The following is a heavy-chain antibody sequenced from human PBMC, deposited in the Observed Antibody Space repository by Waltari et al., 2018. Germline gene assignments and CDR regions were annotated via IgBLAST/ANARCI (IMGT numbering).Heavy chain of an antibody. CDR2: IYYSGST. Sequence: QLQLQESGPGLVKPSETLSITCTVSVGSISSSSYYWGWIRQPPGKGLEWIGSIYYSGSTYYNPSLKSRVTISVDTSKNQFSLKLSSVTAADTAVYYCARVSSSWRTFDYWGQGTLVTVSS. CDR1: VGSISSSSYY. CDR3: ARVSSSWRTFDY. J-gene: IGHJ4*02. D-gene: IGHD6-13*01. V-gene: IGHV4-39*07.